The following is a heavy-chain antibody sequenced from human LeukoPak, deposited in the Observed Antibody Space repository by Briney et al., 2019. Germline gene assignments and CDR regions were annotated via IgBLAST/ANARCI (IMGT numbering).Heavy chain of an antibody. V-gene: IGHV3-23*01. CDR3: ARDYEYYGSGPLDV. Sequence: GGSLRLSCAASGFTFSSYAMSWVRQAPGKGLEWVSAISGSGGSTYYADSVKGRFTISRDNSKNTLYLQMNSLRAEDTAVYYCARDYEYYGSGPLDVWGQGTTVTVSS. CDR2: ISGSGGST. J-gene: IGHJ6*02. D-gene: IGHD3-10*01. CDR1: GFTFSSYA.